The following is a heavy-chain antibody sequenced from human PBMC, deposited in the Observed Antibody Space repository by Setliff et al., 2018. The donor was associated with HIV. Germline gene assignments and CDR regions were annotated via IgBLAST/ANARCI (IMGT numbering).Heavy chain of an antibody. V-gene: IGHV3-7*01. CDR2: IKQDGSEK. CDR3: ARVYDTSGYSLSIPGY. Sequence: GGSLRLSCAATGFTFSRYWMTWVRQAPGKGLEWVANIKQDGSEKYYVDSVKGRFTISRDNAKNSMYLQMNSLRAEDTALYYCARVYDTSGYSLSIPGYWGQGTLVT. J-gene: IGHJ4*02. D-gene: IGHD3-22*01. CDR1: GFTFSRYW.